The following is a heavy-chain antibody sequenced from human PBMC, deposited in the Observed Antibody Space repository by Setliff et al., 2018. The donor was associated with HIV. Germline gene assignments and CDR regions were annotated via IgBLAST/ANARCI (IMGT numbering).Heavy chain of an antibody. J-gene: IGHJ3*02. D-gene: IGHD3-3*01. CDR3: ARQSGYTRGWDIFGLVAGSFDI. CDR2: IYYVGNT. V-gene: IGHV4-39*01. Sequence: KTSETLSLTCSVSDGSISSSSYYWAWIRQPPGKGLEWIGTIYYVGNTYYRPSLKSRVTVSIDTSKNQFSLSLNSVTAADTAVYYCARQSGYTRGWDIFGLVAGSFDIWGQGTMVTVS. CDR1: DGSISSSSYY.